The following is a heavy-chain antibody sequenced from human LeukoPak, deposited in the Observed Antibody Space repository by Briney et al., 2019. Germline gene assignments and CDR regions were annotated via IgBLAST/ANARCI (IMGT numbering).Heavy chain of an antibody. V-gene: IGHV3-30-3*01. J-gene: IGHJ4*02. CDR2: ISYDGSNK. Sequence: GGSLRLSCAASGFTFSSYAMHWVRQAPGKGLEWVAVISYDGSNKYYADSVKGRFTISRDNSKNTLYLQMNSLRAEDTAVYYCARIRSGWYSDYWGQGTLVTVSS. CDR1: GFTFSSYA. CDR3: ARIRSGWYSDY. D-gene: IGHD6-19*01.